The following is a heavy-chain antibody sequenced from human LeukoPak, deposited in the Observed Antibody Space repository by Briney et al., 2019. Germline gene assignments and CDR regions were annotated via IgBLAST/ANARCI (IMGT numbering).Heavy chain of an antibody. CDR2: IYPGDSDT. V-gene: IGHV5-51*01. D-gene: IGHD1-26*01. CDR1: GYSFTSYW. CDR3: ARHMNSGSYYTDAFDI. J-gene: IGHJ3*02. Sequence: GGSLKISCKGSGYSFTSYWIGWVRQMPGKGLEWMGIIYPGDSDTRYSPSFQGQVTISADKSISTAYLQWSSLKASDTAMYYCARHMNSGSYYTDAFDIWGQGTMVTVSS.